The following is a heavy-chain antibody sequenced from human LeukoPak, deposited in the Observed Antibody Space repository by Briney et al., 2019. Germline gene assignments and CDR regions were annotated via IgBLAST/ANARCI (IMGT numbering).Heavy chain of an antibody. CDR1: GFTVSSNY. J-gene: IGHJ3*02. CDR2: IYSGGST. D-gene: IGHD3-9*01. CDR3: ARADYDILTGLQDAFDI. Sequence: PGGSLRLSCAASGFTVSSNYMSWVRQAPGKGLEWVSVIYSGGSTYYADSVKGRFTISRDNSKNTLYLQMNSLRAEDTAVYYCARADYDILTGLQDAFDIWGQGTMVTVSS. V-gene: IGHV3-53*01.